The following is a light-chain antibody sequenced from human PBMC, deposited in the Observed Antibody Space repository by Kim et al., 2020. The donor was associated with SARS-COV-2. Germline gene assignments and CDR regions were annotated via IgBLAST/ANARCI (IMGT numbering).Light chain of an antibody. CDR3: SSYIRSSNFA. CDR2: DVS. Sequence: QSALTQPASVSGSPGQSITISCTGSSSDIGTYRYVSWYQQHPGKAPKLIIYDVSERPSGVSYRFSGSKSGNTASLTISGLQAEDEGDYYCSSYIRSSNFAFGGGTPLTVL. J-gene: IGLJ3*02. CDR1: SSDIGTYRY. V-gene: IGLV2-14*03.